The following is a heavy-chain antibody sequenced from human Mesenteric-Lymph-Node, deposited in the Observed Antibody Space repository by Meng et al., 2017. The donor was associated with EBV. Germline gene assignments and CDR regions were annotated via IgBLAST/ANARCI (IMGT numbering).Heavy chain of an antibody. V-gene: IGHV3-74*02. CDR1: GLRLRIYR. D-gene: IGHD3-16*02. J-gene: IGHJ4*02. CDR3: GRAIVDY. Sequence: ECGGGLVPSGGPMSLSCEGSGLRLRIYRLAGGRQTPGRGMRCRDSIIIDANITNNADSVKGRFTIPKDSAKNTLSLQMTSLRLEATVIYYCGRAIVDYWGQGTLVTVFS. CDR2: IIIDANIT.